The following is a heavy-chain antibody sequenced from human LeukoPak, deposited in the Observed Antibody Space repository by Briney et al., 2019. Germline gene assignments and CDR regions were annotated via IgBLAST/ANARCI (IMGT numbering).Heavy chain of an antibody. V-gene: IGHV4-34*01. Sequence: SETLSLTCAVYGGSFSGYYWSWIRQLPGKGLEWIGEINHSGSTNYNPSLKSRVTISVDTSKNQFSLKLSSVTAADTAVSYCAIEYYFDYWGQGTLVTVSS. J-gene: IGHJ4*02. CDR2: INHSGST. CDR3: AIEYYFDY. CDR1: GGSFSGYY.